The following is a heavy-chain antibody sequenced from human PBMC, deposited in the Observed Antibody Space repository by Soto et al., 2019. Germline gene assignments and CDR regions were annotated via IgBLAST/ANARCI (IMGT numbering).Heavy chain of an antibody. D-gene: IGHD5-12*01. CDR2: IYHTGST. CDR1: GAPINSDY. Sequence: QVQLQESGPGLVKPSETLSLTCTVSGAPINSDYWSWIRQSPGKGLEWIGYIYHTGSTDCNPYLKSRVTISIDKSKNQFSLNLRSVTAADTAVYFCARFTYKSGFNWFDPWGQGTQVTVSS. CDR3: ARFTYKSGFNWFDP. V-gene: IGHV4-59*01. J-gene: IGHJ5*02.